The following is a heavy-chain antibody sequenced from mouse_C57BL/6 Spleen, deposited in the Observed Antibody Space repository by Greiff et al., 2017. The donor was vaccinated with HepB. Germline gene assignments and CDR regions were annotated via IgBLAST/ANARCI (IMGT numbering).Heavy chain of an antibody. CDR1: GYAFSSSW. V-gene: IGHV1-82*01. D-gene: IGHD2-2*01. J-gene: IGHJ2*01. CDR3: AREGVYYGYDDGFDY. Sequence: QVQLQQSGPELVKPGASVKISCKASGYAFSSSWMNWVKQRPGKGLEWIGRIYPGDGDTNYNGKFKGKATLTADKSSSTAYMQLSSLTSADSAVYFCAREGVYYGYDDGFDYWGQGTTLTVSS. CDR2: IYPGDGDT.